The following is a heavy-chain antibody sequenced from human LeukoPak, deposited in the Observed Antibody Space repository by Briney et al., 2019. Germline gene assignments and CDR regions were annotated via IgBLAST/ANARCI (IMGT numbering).Heavy chain of an antibody. V-gene: IGHV4-61*02. J-gene: IGHJ3*02. Sequence: SETLSLTCTVSGGSISSGSYYWSWIRQPAGTGLEWIGRIYTSGSTNYNPSLKSRVTISVDTSKNQFSLKLSSVTAADTAVYYCARGTRDDAFDIWGQGTMVTVSS. CDR1: GGSISSGSYY. CDR3: ARGTRDDAFDI. CDR2: IYTSGST. D-gene: IGHD1-7*01.